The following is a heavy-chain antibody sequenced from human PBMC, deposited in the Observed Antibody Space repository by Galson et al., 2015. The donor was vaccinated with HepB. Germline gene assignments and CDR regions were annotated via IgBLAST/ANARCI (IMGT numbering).Heavy chain of an antibody. CDR3: AREYGDYVNWFDP. J-gene: IGHJ5*02. CDR1: GYTFTSYA. D-gene: IGHD4-17*01. V-gene: IGHV1-3*01. Sequence: SVKVSCKASGYTFTSYAMHWVRQAPGQRLEWMGWINAGNGNTKYSQKFQGRVTITRDTSASTAYMELSSLRSEDTAVYYCAREYGDYVNWFDPWGQGTLVTVSS. CDR2: INAGNGNT.